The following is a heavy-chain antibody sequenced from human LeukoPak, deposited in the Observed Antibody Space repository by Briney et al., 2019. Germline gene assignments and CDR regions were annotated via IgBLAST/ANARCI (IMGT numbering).Heavy chain of an antibody. CDR2: IYYSGST. Sequence: SETLSLTCTVSGGSISSYYWSWIRQPPGKGLEWIGYIYYSGSTNYNPSLKGRVTISVDTSKNQFSLKLSSVTAADTAVYYCARVGEGSSLQFDYWGQGTLVTVSS. CDR1: GGSISSYY. V-gene: IGHV4-59*01. D-gene: IGHD6-6*01. CDR3: ARVGEGSSLQFDY. J-gene: IGHJ4*02.